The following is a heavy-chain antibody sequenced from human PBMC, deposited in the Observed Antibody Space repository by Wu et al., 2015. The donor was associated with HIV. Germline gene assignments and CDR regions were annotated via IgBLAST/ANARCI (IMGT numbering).Heavy chain of an antibody. V-gene: IGHV1-2*02. CDR1: RDTFSGYY. CDR3: ARLQSLSGLYSNADY. D-gene: IGHD1-26*01. Sequence: QVQLVQSGAEVKKPGASVKVSCKASRDTFSGYYMHWVRQAPGQGLEWMGWINPNRGGTKYAQKFQGRVTMTRDAAVSTAYMELNSLRSDDTAVYYCARLQSLSGLYSNADYWGQGTLVTVSS. J-gene: IGHJ4*02. CDR2: INPNRGGT.